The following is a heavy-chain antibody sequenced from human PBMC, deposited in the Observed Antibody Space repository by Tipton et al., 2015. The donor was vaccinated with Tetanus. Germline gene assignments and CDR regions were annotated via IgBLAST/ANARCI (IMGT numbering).Heavy chain of an antibody. V-gene: IGHV3-7*03. Sequence: SLRLSCAASGFTFSNYWMSWVRQAPGKGLEWVANIKQDGSGEYYVESVKGRFSISRDNSKNTLWLQLNSLRADDTAIYYCAKEALGVLDVWGKGTTVTVSS. CDR2: IKQDGSGE. J-gene: IGHJ6*04. CDR1: GFTFSNYW. CDR3: AKEALGVLDV.